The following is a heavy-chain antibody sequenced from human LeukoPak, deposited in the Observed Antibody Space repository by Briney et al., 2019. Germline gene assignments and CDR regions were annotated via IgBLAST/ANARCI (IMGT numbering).Heavy chain of an antibody. Sequence: GGSLRLSCAASGFTFSGSAMHWVRQASGKGLEWFGRIRSKANSYATAYAASVKGRFTISRDDSKNTAYLQMNSLKTEDTAVYYCTTGVTTLEWGQGTLVTVSS. CDR3: TTGVTTLE. CDR2: IRSKANSYAT. D-gene: IGHD4-17*01. CDR1: GFTFSGSA. V-gene: IGHV3-73*01. J-gene: IGHJ4*02.